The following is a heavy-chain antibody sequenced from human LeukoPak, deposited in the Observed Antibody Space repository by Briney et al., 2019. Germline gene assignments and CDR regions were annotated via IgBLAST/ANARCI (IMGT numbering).Heavy chain of an antibody. D-gene: IGHD4-11*01. CDR2: IHYSGTT. J-gene: IGHJ5*02. CDR3: ARGTPYNP. Sequence: PSETLSLTCTVSGASIDSGRYYWGWIRQPPGKGLEWIGSIHYSGTTYYNLSLKSRVTISIDTSNNQFSLKLSSVTAADTAVYYCARGTPYNPWGQGTLVTVSS. V-gene: IGHV4-39*07. CDR1: GASIDSGRYY.